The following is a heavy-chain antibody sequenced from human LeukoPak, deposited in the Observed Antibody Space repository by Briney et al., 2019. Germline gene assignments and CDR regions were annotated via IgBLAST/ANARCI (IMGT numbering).Heavy chain of an antibody. CDR2: ISGSGGST. V-gene: IGHV3-23*01. D-gene: IGHD6-6*01. Sequence: GGSLRLSCAASGFTFSSYAMSWVRQAPGKGLEWVSAISGSGGSTYYADSVKGRFTISRDNSKNTLYLQMNSLRAEDTAVYYCAKGSSSVGLGGYYYYYYMDVWGKGTTVTVSS. CDR1: GFTFSSYA. CDR3: AKGSSSVGLGGYYYYYYMDV. J-gene: IGHJ6*03.